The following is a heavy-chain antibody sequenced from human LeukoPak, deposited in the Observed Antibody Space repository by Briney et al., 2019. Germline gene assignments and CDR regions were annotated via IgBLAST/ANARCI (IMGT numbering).Heavy chain of an antibody. V-gene: IGHV3-23*01. J-gene: IGHJ5*02. CDR2: ISSSGGPT. D-gene: IGHD6-6*01. CDR3: VIVVAARQGTIDP. CDR1: GFTFSSIS. Sequence: GGSLRLSCAVAGFTFSSISMGWVRQAPGEGLGWVSSISSSGGPTFYADSVEGRFTISSDNSHSTVYVQLSSLRAEDNAVYYCVIVVAARQGTIDPWGQGTLVTISS.